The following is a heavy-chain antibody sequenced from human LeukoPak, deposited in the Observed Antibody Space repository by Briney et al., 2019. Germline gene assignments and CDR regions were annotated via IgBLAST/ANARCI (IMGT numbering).Heavy chain of an antibody. V-gene: IGHV1-2*04. CDR3: ARGGYYGSHIDNWFDP. CDR1: GYTFTGYY. CDR2: INPNSGGT. Sequence: ASVKVSRKASGYTFTGYYMHCVRQAPGQGLEWMGWINPNSGGTNYAQKFQGWVTMTRDTSISTAYMELSRLRSDDTAVYYCARGGYYGSHIDNWFDPWGQGTLVTVSS. D-gene: IGHD3-10*01. J-gene: IGHJ5*02.